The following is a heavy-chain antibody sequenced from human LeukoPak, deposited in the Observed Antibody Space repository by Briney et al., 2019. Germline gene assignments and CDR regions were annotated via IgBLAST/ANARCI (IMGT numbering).Heavy chain of an antibody. J-gene: IGHJ4*02. CDR3: ASLGDFWSTY. D-gene: IGHD3-3*01. CDR2: IYYSGST. CDR1: GGSISSYY. V-gene: IGHV4-59*01. Sequence: SETLSLTCTVSGGSISSYYRSWIRQPPGKGLEWIGYIYYSGSTNYNPSLKSRVTISVDTSKNQFSLKLSSVTAADTAVYYCASLGDFWSTYWGQGTLVTVSS.